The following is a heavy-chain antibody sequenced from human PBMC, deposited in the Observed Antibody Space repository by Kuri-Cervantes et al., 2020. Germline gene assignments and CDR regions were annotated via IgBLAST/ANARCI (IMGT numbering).Heavy chain of an antibody. V-gene: IGHV3-74*01. CDR1: GFTFSSYW. Sequence: GESLKISCAASGFTFSSYWMHWVRQAPGKGLVWVSRINSDGSSTSYADSVKGRFTISRDNSKNTLYLQMNSLRAEDTAVYYCAKDLSSSWTFDYWGQGTLVTVSS. CDR2: INSDGSST. D-gene: IGHD6-13*01. CDR3: AKDLSSSWTFDY. J-gene: IGHJ4*02.